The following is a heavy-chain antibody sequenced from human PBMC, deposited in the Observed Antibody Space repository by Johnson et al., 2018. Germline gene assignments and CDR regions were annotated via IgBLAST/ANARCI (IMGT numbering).Heavy chain of an antibody. CDR2: MSYDGSNK. D-gene: IGHD5-24*01. V-gene: IGHV3-30-3*01. CDR3: ASDWEEMATITRYFHH. Sequence: QVQLVQSGGGVVQXGRSXRLXCAASGFTFSRYARPWVRQAPGKGLEWVAVMSYDGSNKYFAASAQGRFTISRDNSKNTLYLQMNSLSAEDTAVDYGASDWEEMATITRYFHHWGQGTLVTVSS. J-gene: IGHJ1*01. CDR1: GFTFSRYA.